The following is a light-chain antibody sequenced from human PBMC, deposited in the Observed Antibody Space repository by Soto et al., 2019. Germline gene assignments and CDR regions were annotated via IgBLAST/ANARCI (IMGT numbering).Light chain of an antibody. V-gene: IGLV1-44*01. Sequence: QSVLTQPPSASGTPGRRVVISCSGSSSNIGSNTVNWYQQLPGTAPKLLIYSNNHRPSGVPDRFSGSKSGTSASLAISGLQSDDEADYYCAAWDDSLNGYVFATGTNVAVL. J-gene: IGLJ1*01. CDR3: AAWDDSLNGYV. CDR1: SSNIGSNT. CDR2: SNN.